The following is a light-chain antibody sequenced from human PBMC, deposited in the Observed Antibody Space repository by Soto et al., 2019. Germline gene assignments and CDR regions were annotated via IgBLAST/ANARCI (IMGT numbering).Light chain of an antibody. V-gene: IGLV2-14*01. CDR1: SRDVGGYNY. J-gene: IGLJ3*02. CDR3: SSYTSSNTWV. Sequence: QSALPQPASVSGSPGQSITISCTGTSRDVGGYNYVSWYQQHPGKAPKLMIYEVSNRPSGVSNRFSGSKSANTASLTISGLQAEDEADYYCSSYTSSNTWVFGGGTKLTVL. CDR2: EVS.